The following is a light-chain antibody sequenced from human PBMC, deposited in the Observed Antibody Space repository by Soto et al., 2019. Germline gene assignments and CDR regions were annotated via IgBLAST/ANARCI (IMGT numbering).Light chain of an antibody. CDR3: QHSYSTPQT. J-gene: IGKJ1*01. V-gene: IGKV1-39*01. CDR1: QSISSY. Sequence: DIQMTQSPSSLSASVGDRVTITCRASQSISSYLNWYQQKPGKAPKLLIYAASSLQIGVPSRFSGSGSGTDFTLTISRLQPEDFATYYCQHSYSTPQTFGQGTKVEIK. CDR2: AAS.